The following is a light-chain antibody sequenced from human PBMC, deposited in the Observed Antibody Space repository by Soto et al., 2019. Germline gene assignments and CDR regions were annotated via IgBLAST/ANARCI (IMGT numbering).Light chain of an antibody. CDR1: QTIHTN. Sequence: VMTQSPATMSASPGAVVTLSCRASQTIHTNLAWFQQKPGQSPRLLIYGASNRASGIPDRFSGSASGADFTLSIARLEPEEFAMYDCQQYGSTPLTVGGGTKVDIK. V-gene: IGKV3-20*01. CDR3: QQYGSTPLT. J-gene: IGKJ4*01. CDR2: GAS.